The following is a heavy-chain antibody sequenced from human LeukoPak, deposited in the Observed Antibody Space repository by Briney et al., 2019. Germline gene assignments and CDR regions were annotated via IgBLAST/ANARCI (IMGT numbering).Heavy chain of an antibody. CDR1: GFTFSSYA. V-gene: IGHV3-30*04. Sequence: GGSLRLSCAASGFTFSSYAMHWVRQAPGKGLEWVAVISYDGSNKFYADAVKGRFTISRDNSKNTLYLQMNSLRDEDTAVFYCARAQLGFDFWGQGTLVTVSS. D-gene: IGHD1-1*01. J-gene: IGHJ4*02. CDR2: ISYDGSNK. CDR3: ARAQLGFDF.